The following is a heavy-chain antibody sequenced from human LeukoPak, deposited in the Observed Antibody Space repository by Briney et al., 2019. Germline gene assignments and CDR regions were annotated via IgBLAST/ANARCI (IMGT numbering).Heavy chain of an antibody. J-gene: IGHJ3*02. CDR2: ISAYNGNT. CDR1: GYTFTSYG. V-gene: IGHV1-18*01. CDR3: AEDRATIFGVDDAFDI. D-gene: IGHD3-3*01. Sequence: ASVKVSCKASGYTFTSYGISWVRQAPGQGLEWMGWISAYNGNTNYAQKLQGRVTMTTDTSTSTAYMELRSLRSDDTAVYYCAEDRATIFGVDDAFDIWGQGTMVTVSS.